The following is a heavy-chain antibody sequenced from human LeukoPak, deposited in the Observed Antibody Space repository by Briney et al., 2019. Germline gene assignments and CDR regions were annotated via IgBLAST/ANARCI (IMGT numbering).Heavy chain of an antibody. V-gene: IGHV4-34*01. D-gene: IGHD3-3*01. CDR3: ARDLTIFGVVMTYYGMDV. CDR1: GGSFSGYY. CDR2: INHSGST. Sequence: SETLSLTCAVYGGSFSGYYWSWIRQPPGKGLEWIGEINHSGSTNYNPSLKSRVTISVDTSKNQFSLKLSSVTAADAAVYYCARDLTIFGVVMTYYGMDVWGQGTTVTVSS. J-gene: IGHJ6*02.